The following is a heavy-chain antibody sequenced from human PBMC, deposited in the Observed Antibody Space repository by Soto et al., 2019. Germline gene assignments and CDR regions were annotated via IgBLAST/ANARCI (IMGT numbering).Heavy chain of an antibody. D-gene: IGHD3-9*01. V-gene: IGHV1-18*01. CDR3: VSAPGDVIMSGYWVGYMDV. CDR1: VYTFTSAG. CDR2: ISAYNGNT. Sequence: ASVKVSCKASVYTFTSAGLRWGRQAPGQGLKWMGWISAYNGNTNYAQKLQGRVTMTTDTSTSTAYTELRSLRSDDRAVYYCVSAPGDVIMSGYWVGYMDVCGKGNKVTLSS. J-gene: IGHJ6*03.